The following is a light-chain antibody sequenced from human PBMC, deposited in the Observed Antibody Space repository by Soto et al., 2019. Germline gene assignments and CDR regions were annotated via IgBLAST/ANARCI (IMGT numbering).Light chain of an antibody. Sequence: DIQMTQSPSSLSASVGYRVTIAFRASQSISNYLNWYQQKPGKAPKLLIYDASSFESGVPSRFSGSGSGTEFTLTISSLQPDDFATYYCQQYNDYWTFGQGTKVDIK. CDR3: QQYNDYWT. J-gene: IGKJ1*01. CDR1: QSISNY. V-gene: IGKV1-5*01. CDR2: DAS.